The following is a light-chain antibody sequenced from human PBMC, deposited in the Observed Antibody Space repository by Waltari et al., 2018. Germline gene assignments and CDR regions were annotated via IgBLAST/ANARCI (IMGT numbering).Light chain of an antibody. CDR2: GAS. CDR1: QSVSSNY. J-gene: IGKJ4*01. CDR3: QQYASSPLT. Sequence: EIVLTQSPDSLSLSPGERATPTCRASQSVSSNYLAWYQQKPGQAPRLLIYGASTRATGIPDRFSGSGSGTDFTLTITRLEPEECAVYYCQQYASSPLTFGGGTKVEIK. V-gene: IGKV3-20*01.